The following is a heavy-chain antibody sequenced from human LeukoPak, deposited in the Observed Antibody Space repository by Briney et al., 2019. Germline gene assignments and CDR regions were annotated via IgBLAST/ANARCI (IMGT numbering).Heavy chain of an antibody. Sequence: PGGSLRLSCAASRFNFISNWMSWVRQAPGKGLEWVANIKQDGSEKYYADSVKGRFTISRGNAKNSLSLQMNSLRAEDTAVYYCARETPDSSGWDWGQGTLVTVSS. J-gene: IGHJ4*02. V-gene: IGHV3-7*01. CDR3: ARETPDSSGWD. CDR1: RFNFISNW. CDR2: IKQDGSEK. D-gene: IGHD6-19*01.